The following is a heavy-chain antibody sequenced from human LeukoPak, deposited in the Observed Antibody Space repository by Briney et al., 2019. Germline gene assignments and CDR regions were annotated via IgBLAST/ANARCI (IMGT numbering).Heavy chain of an antibody. Sequence: ASVRVSCKASGYNFNTYSISWVRQAPGQGLEWTGWISPYKGNTNYAQKFHGRVTMTTDPSTNTAYMDLRSLGSDDTAVYYCAREYYGSGTLNFDPWGQGTLVTVSS. CDR3: AREYYGSGTLNFDP. D-gene: IGHD3-10*01. CDR1: GYNFNTYS. J-gene: IGHJ5*02. CDR2: ISPYKGNT. V-gene: IGHV1-18*04.